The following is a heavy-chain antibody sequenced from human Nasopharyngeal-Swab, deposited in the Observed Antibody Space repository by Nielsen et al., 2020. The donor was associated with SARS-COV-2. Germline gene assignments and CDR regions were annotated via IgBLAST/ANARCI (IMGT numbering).Heavy chain of an antibody. CDR2: ISAYNGNK. V-gene: IGHV1-18*04. J-gene: IGHJ6*03. CDR3: ARRALYDVVVPVATEALYYYYYYMDV. Sequence: ASVKVSCKASGYTFTSYGISWVRQAPGQGLEWMGWISAYNGNKNYAQKVQGRVTMTTDTSTRTAYMELRSLRSDETAVYYCARRALYDVVVPVATEALYYYYYYMDVWGRGTTVTVSS. D-gene: IGHD2-2*01. CDR1: GYTFTSYG.